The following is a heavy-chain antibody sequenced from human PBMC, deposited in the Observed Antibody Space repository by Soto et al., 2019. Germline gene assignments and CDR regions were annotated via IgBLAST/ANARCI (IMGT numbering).Heavy chain of an antibody. CDR1: GDSVTSHY. CDR2: MHYTGFS. D-gene: IGHD6-25*01. CDR3: ATSLLLFWGSRGRAQDI. V-gene: IGHV4-59*02. Sequence: SETLSLTCSFSGDSVTSHYLTWIRQSPEKGLEWIGYMHYTGFSNYNPSLKSRLTISVDRSKNQFTLHLTSVTVAATAVYYCATSLLLFWGSRGRAQDICGPGTTV. J-gene: IGHJ6*02.